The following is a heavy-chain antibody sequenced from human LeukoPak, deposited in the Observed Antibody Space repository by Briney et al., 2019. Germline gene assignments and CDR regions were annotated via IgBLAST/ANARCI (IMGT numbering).Heavy chain of an antibody. CDR3: ARVFIVGSRSVFDF. Sequence: SGGSLRLSCAASGFTLSNYWMSWVRLAPGKGLEWVANIKKDGSNNNYVDSVEGRFTISRDNAKNLLSLQMNCLRAGDTAVYHCARVFIVGSRSVFDFWGQGTLVTVSS. V-gene: IGHV3-7*01. D-gene: IGHD2-21*01. CDR2: IKKDGSNN. CDR1: GFTLSNYW. J-gene: IGHJ4*02.